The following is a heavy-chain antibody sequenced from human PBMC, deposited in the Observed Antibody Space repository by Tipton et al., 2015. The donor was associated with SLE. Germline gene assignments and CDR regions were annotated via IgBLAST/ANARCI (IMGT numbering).Heavy chain of an antibody. CDR1: GASIGSGGYS. D-gene: IGHD6-19*01. CDR3: ATELFRGYTSGWGPDY. Sequence: TLSLTCAVSGASIGSGGYSWNWIRQPPGKGLQSIGYIFHSGITYYNPSLKSRVTISVGRSKNQFSLRLTSVTAADTAVYYCATELFRGYTSGWGPDYWGQGTLVTVSS. V-gene: IGHV4-30-2*01. CDR2: IFHSGIT. J-gene: IGHJ4*02.